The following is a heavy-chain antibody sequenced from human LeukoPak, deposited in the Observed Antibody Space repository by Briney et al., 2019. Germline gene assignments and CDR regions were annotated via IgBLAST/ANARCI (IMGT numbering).Heavy chain of an antibody. Sequence: PGGSLRLSCAASGFTFSSYAMHWVRQAPGKGLEWVAVISYDGSNKYYADSVKGRFTISRDNSKNTLYLQMNSLRAEDTAVCYCARDPYYYDSSGFDYWGQGTLVTVSS. CDR2: ISYDGSNK. V-gene: IGHV3-30*04. D-gene: IGHD3-22*01. CDR3: ARDPYYYDSSGFDY. CDR1: GFTFSSYA. J-gene: IGHJ4*02.